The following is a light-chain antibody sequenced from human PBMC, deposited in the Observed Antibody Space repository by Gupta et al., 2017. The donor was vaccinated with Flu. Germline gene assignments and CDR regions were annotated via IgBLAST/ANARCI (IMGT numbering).Light chain of an antibody. CDR1: QSISDY. CDR3: QRCSDWPLT. V-gene: IGKV3-11*01. Sequence: EVVLTQSPATLALSPGERATLSCRASQSISDYLGWYQQRPGQAPRLIIYDASNRATGTPARFSGRGSGTDFTLSVSSLEPEDCAIYYCQRCSDWPLTFGGGTKVEIK. CDR2: DAS. J-gene: IGKJ4*01.